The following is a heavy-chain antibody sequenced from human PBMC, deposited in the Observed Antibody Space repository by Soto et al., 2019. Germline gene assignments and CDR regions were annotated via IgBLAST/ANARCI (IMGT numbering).Heavy chain of an antibody. CDR3: TRAAWGLWFGYMDV. D-gene: IGHD3-10*01. Sequence: EVQLGDSGGGWVQPGGSLRLSCAASGFTVSGNYMSWVRQAPWKGLEWVSGIYSGGNTYYADSVKGRFTISRHNSENTLYLQMNSLRAEDTAVYYCTRAAWGLWFGYMDVWGKGTTVTVSS. J-gene: IGHJ6*03. V-gene: IGHV3-53*04. CDR2: IYSGGNT. CDR1: GFTVSGNY.